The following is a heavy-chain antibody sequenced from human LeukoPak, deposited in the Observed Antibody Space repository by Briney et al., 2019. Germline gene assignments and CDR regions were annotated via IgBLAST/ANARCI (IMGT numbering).Heavy chain of an antibody. CDR3: ARPVTGDAFDI. Sequence: GGSLRLSCAASGFTVSSNYMSWVHQAPGKGLEWVSVIYSGGSTYYADSVKGRFTISRDNSKNTLYLQMNSLRAEDTAVYYCARPVTGDAFDIWGQGTMVTVSS. D-gene: IGHD1-20*01. CDR1: GFTVSSNY. V-gene: IGHV3-66*04. J-gene: IGHJ3*02. CDR2: IYSGGST.